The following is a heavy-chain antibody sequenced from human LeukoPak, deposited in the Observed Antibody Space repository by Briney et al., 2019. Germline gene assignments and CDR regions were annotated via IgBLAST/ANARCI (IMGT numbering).Heavy chain of an antibody. Sequence: SETLSLTCTVSGGSINSGNYYWSWIRQPAGKRLEWIGRIYSSGTTNYNPSLKSRVTISVDTSKNHFSLELSSVTAADTAVYYCARDVYSQGYAFDIWGQGTMVTVSS. V-gene: IGHV4-61*02. J-gene: IGHJ3*02. CDR1: GGSINSGNYY. D-gene: IGHD2-15*01. CDR3: ARDVYSQGYAFDI. CDR2: IYSSGTT.